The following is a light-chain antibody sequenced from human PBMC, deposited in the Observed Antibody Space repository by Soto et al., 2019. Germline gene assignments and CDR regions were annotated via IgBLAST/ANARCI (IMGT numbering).Light chain of an antibody. CDR3: MQALQTC. CDR1: QSLLHSNGYNY. Sequence: DIVMTQSPLSLPVTPGEPASISCRSSQSLLHSNGYNYLDWYLQKPGQSPQLLIYLGSNRASEVPDRFSGSGSGTDFTLKISRVEAEDVGVYYCMQALQTCFGGGTKVEIK. J-gene: IGKJ4*01. CDR2: LGS. V-gene: IGKV2-28*01.